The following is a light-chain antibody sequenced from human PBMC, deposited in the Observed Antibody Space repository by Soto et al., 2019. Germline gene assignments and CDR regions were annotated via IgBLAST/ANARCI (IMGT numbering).Light chain of an antibody. CDR3: SAYVGNNNLV. Sequence: QSALTQPPSASGSPGQSVTISCTGTSSDVGAYNYVSWYQQLPGKAPKLMIYEVNKRPSGVPDRSSGSKSGNTASLTVSGLQAEDEADYFCSAYVGNNNLVFGGGTKLTVL. CDR2: EVN. CDR1: SSDVGAYNY. J-gene: IGLJ2*01. V-gene: IGLV2-8*01.